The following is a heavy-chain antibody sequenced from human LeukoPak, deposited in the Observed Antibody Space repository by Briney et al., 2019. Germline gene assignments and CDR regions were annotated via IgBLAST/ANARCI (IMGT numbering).Heavy chain of an antibody. CDR3: ARFLFGATTINYYYYYMDV. CDR2: ITSTSSYI. D-gene: IGHD1-26*01. Sequence: GGSLRLSCAASGFTFSSYSVTWVRQAPGKGLEWVSSITSTSSYINYADSAKGRFTISRDNAKNSVYLQMNSPRAEDTAVYYCARFLFGATTINYYYYYMDVWGKGTTVTVSS. J-gene: IGHJ6*03. V-gene: IGHV3-21*01. CDR1: GFTFSSYS.